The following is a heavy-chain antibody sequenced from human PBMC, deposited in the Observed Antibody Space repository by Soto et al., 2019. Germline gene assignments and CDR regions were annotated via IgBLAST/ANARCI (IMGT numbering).Heavy chain of an antibody. J-gene: IGHJ4*02. CDR1: GFTFSSYA. V-gene: IGHV3-23*01. Sequence: PGGPLRLSCAASGFTFSSYAVSWVRQAPGKGPEWISSISGSGSTIYYADSVKGRFTISRDNSKNTLYLQMSSLRAEDTAVYYCAKVFYYYDSSGYYYFDYWGQGTLVTVSS. D-gene: IGHD3-22*01. CDR2: ISGSGSTI. CDR3: AKVFYYYDSSGYYYFDY.